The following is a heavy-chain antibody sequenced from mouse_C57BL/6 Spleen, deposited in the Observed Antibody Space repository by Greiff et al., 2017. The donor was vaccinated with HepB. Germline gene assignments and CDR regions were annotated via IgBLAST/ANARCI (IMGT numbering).Heavy chain of an antibody. Sequence: VQLQESGPELVKPGASVKISCKASGYAFSSSWMNWVKQRPGKGLEWIGRIYPGDGDTNYNEKFKGKATLTADKSSSTAYMQLSSLTSEDSAVYFCERERNWDVYYAMDYWGQGTSVTVSS. V-gene: IGHV1-82*01. CDR3: ERERNWDVYYAMDY. J-gene: IGHJ4*01. CDR1: GYAFSSSW. D-gene: IGHD4-1*01. CDR2: IYPGDGDT.